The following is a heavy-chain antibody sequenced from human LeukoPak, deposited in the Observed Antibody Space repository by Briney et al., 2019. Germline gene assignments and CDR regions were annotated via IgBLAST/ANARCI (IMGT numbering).Heavy chain of an antibody. Sequence: PSETLSLTCTVSGGSINSYYWSWIRQSPVKGLEWIGYIFPSGSAFYNPSLESRVTIPLDTSENQFSLTLSSVTAADTAVYYCARRNHYFYYMDVWGKGTTVTVSS. V-gene: IGHV4-4*09. CDR2: IFPSGSA. CDR3: ARRNHYFYYMDV. CDR1: GGSINSYY. J-gene: IGHJ6*03.